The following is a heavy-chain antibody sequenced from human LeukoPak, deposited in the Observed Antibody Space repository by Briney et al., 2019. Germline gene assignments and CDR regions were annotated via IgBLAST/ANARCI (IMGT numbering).Heavy chain of an antibody. CDR2: ISGSGGST. D-gene: IGHD3-22*01. CDR3: AKGSYYYDIPNWFDP. J-gene: IGHJ5*02. V-gene: IGHV3-23*01. Sequence: PGGSLRLSCAASGFIFSSYAMSWVRQAPGKGLEWVSTISGSGGSTYYADSVKGRFTISRDNSKNTLYLQMNSLRAEDTAVYYCAKGSYYYDIPNWFDPWGQGTLVTVSS. CDR1: GFIFSSYA.